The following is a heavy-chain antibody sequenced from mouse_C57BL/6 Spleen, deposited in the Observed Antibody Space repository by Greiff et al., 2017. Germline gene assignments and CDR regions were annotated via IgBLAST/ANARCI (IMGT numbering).Heavy chain of an antibody. CDR1: GYTFTDYY. D-gene: IGHD3-2*02. CDR2: INPNNGGT. J-gene: IGHJ2*01. Sequence: VQLQQSGPELVKPGASVKISCKASGYTFTDYYMNWVKQSHGKSLEWIGDINPNNGGTSYNQKFKGKATLTVDKSSSTAYMELRSLTSEDSAVYYCARSQLRPAYFDYWGQGTTLTVSS. CDR3: ARSQLRPAYFDY. V-gene: IGHV1-26*01.